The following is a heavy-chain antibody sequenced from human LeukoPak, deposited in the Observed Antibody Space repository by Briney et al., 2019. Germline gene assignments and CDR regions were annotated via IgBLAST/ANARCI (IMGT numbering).Heavy chain of an antibody. D-gene: IGHD3-3*01. J-gene: IGHJ3*02. Sequence: GGSLRLSCAASGFTFSSYSMNWVRQAPGKGLEWVSSISSSSSYIYYADSVKGRFTTSRDNAKNSLYLQMNSLRAEDTAVYYCARDSPFGVVNAFDIWGQGTMVTVSS. V-gene: IGHV3-21*01. CDR1: GFTFSSYS. CDR2: ISSSSSYI. CDR3: ARDSPFGVVNAFDI.